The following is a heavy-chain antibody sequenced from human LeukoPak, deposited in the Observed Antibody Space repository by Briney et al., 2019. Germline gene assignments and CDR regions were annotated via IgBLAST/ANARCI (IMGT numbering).Heavy chain of an antibody. V-gene: IGHV4-39*01. J-gene: IGHJ4*02. Sequence: PSETLSLTCTVSSGSISTSNYYWGWVRQPPGKALEWIGNIFYSGSTYYNPSLKSRFTISVDTSKNQFSLKLSSVTAADTAVYYCVNYYDSSDYQQPNHFDYWGQGTLVTVSS. D-gene: IGHD3-22*01. CDR2: IFYSGST. CDR1: SGSISTSNYY. CDR3: VNYYDSSDYQQPNHFDY.